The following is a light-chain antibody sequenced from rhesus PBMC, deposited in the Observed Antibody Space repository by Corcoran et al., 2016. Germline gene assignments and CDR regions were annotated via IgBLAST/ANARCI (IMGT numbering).Light chain of an antibody. J-gene: IGKJ2*01. V-gene: IGKV3-24*04. Sequence: EIVMTQSPATLALSPGERATLSCRASQSVSSYLAWYQQKPGQAPRLLIYGASSRGTGIPDRVSGSGSGTEFTLPISSLEPEDVGVYFCLQSSNWPQYSFGHGTKVEIK. CDR1: QSVSSY. CDR3: LQSSNWPQYS. CDR2: GAS.